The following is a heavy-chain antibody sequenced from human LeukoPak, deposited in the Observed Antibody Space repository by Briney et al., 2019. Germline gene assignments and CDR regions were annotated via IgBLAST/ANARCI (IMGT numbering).Heavy chain of an antibody. CDR3: ARDHGYGYPYPDYYYMDV. V-gene: IGHV3-9*01. CDR2: ISWNSGSI. D-gene: IGHD5-18*01. J-gene: IGHJ6*03. CDR1: GSTFDVYA. Sequence: PGGSLRLSCAASGSTFDVYAMHWVRHAPGKGLEWVSGISWNSGSIGYADSVKGRLTISRDNAKNSLYLQMNSLRAEDTAVYYCARDHGYGYPYPDYYYMDVWGKGTTVTVSS.